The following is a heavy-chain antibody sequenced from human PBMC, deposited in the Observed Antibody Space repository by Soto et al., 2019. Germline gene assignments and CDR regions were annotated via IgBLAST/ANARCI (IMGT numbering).Heavy chain of an antibody. D-gene: IGHD2-21*01. J-gene: IGHJ4*02. CDR1: GGSISSYY. Sequence: SETLSLTCTVSGGSISSYYWSWIRQPPGKGLEWIGYIYYSGSTNYNPSLKSRVTISVDTSKNQFSLKLSSVTAADTAVYYCARGAYFVSWYFDYWGQGTLVTAPQ. CDR2: IYYSGST. V-gene: IGHV4-59*08. CDR3: ARGAYFVSWYFDY.